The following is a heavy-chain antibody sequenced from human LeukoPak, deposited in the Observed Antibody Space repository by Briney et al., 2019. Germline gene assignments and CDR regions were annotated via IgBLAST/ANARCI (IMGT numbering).Heavy chain of an antibody. D-gene: IGHD4-17*01. CDR3: ARVGSPTYGDFDY. J-gene: IGHJ4*02. CDR2: VYSGGGT. CDR1: GFTVSSSY. V-gene: IGHV3-53*01. Sequence: GGSLRLSCAASGFTVSSSYVNWVRQAPGKGLEWVSIVYSGGGTDYTGSVRGRFTISRDTSKNTVYLRMDSLRAEDTAVYYCARVGSPTYGDFDYWGQGTLVTVSS.